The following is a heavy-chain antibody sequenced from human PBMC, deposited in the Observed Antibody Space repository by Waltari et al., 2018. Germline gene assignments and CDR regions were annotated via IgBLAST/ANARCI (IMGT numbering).Heavy chain of an antibody. CDR2: INDSGST. J-gene: IGHJ4*02. CDR3: ASSYYDTSCYSPVDY. D-gene: IGHD3-22*01. V-gene: IGHV4-34*01. CDR1: GGTFNDHY. Sequence: QVQLQQWGAGLLKPSETLSLTCAVYGGTFNDHYWNWIRQPPGKGLEWIGQINDSGSTNYHTCLRSRVTRSVETSKNQFSLNLSSVTASVTAVYYCASSYYDTSCYSPVDYWVQGTLVTVSS.